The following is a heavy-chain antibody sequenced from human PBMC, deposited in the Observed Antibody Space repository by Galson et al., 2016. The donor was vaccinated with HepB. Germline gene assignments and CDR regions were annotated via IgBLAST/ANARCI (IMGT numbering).Heavy chain of an antibody. Sequence: SLRLSCAASGFTSSHYDMHWVRLVAGRGLEWVSAIGSDGDIYYPGSVKGRFTVSRENAKNSLYLQMNNLRAGDTAVYYCVRATVGFSGYDSGMDVWGQGTTVTVSS. CDR1: GFTSSHYD. CDR3: VRATVGFSGYDSGMDV. V-gene: IGHV3-13*01. J-gene: IGHJ6*02. D-gene: IGHD5-12*01. CDR2: IGSDGDI.